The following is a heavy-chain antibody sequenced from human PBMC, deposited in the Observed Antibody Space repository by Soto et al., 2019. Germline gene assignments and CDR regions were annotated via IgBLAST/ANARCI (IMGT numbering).Heavy chain of an antibody. CDR2: INQDGSET. CDR1: GLTYRDNW. Sequence: VGSLRLSCAASGLTYRDNWMSWVRQAPEKGLEWVANINQDGSETSYVDSVKGRFTISRDKSKNSLYLQMNSLRDEDTAVYYCARDNGMAGSFDPWGQGTLVTVSS. D-gene: IGHD2-8*01. CDR3: ARDNGMAGSFDP. V-gene: IGHV3-7*01. J-gene: IGHJ5*02.